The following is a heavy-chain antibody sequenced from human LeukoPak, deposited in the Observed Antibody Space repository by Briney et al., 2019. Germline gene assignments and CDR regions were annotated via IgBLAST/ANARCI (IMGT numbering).Heavy chain of an antibody. CDR2: IFYSGST. J-gene: IGHJ3*02. D-gene: IGHD3-10*01. CDR3: AKSNGYGLVDI. CDR1: GYSISSDYY. V-gene: IGHV4-38-2*02. Sequence: SETLSLTCTVSGYSISSDYYWGWIRQPPGKGLEWIGNIFYSGSTYYSPSLRSRVTISLDTSRNQFSLKLNSVTAADTAVYYCAKSNGYGLVDIWGQGTMVTVSS.